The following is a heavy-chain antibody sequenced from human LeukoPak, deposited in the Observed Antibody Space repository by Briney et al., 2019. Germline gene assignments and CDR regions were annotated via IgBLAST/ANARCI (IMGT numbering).Heavy chain of an antibody. Sequence: PGGSLRLSCEASGFAFSVVAISWLRRAAGKGLEGFSTINANSGTRSYAASVRARFTITRENSKTPLYLQLNPLRADDTAVYYCAKPISGGLAVTADSFAPWGQGTLVVVSS. CDR2: INANSGTR. CDR3: AKPISGGLAVTADSFAP. V-gene: IGHV3-23*01. CDR1: GFAFSVVA. J-gene: IGHJ5*01. D-gene: IGHD6-19*01.